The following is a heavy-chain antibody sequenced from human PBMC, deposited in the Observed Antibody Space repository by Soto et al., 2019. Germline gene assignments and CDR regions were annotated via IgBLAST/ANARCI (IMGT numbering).Heavy chain of an antibody. J-gene: IGHJ3*02. Sequence: GGSLRLSCAASGFTFRIYSMHWVRQSPGKGLEWVAVMWYDGTNKYYGESVKGRFTISRDNSENTLYLQMNSLRVEDTAVYYCARDATFGTKGGSFDIWGHGTLVTVS. CDR1: GFTFRIYS. CDR2: MWYDGTNK. CDR3: ARDATFGTKGGSFDI. V-gene: IGHV3-33*01. D-gene: IGHD3-16*01.